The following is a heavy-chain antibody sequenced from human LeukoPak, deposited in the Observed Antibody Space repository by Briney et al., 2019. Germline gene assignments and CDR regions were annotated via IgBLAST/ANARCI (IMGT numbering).Heavy chain of an antibody. V-gene: IGHV3-23*01. CDR2: ISGSGGST. Sequence: PGGSPRLSCAASGFTFSSYAMSWVRQAPGKGLEWVSAISGSGGSTYYADSVKGRFTISRDNSKNTLYQQMNSLRAEDTAVYYCAKDSSLYYYYYMDVWGKGTTVTVSS. CDR1: GFTFSSYA. CDR3: AKDSSLYYYYYMDV. J-gene: IGHJ6*03.